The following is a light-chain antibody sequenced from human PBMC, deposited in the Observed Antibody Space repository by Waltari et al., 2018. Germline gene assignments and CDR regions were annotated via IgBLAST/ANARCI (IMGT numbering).Light chain of an antibody. CDR2: EDD. CDR3: QTWDRKSLV. V-gene: IGLV3-1*01. J-gene: IGLJ3*02. CDR1: NLGDGH. Sequence: SYDLTQPTSVSVSPGQTGSISCSGDNLGDGHACWYQKKAGQSPILVIFEDDKRPSGIPERFSGSKSGNTATLTISGAQSSDEADYYCQTWDRKSLVFGGGTKLTVL.